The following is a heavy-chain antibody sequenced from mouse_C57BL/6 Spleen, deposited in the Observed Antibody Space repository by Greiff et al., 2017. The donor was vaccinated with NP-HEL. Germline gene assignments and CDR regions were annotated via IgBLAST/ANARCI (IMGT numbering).Heavy chain of an antibody. CDR1: GYSITSGYY. Sequence: EVKLQESGPGLVKPSQSLSLTCSVTGYSITSGYYWNWIRQFPGNKLEWMGYISYDGSNNYNPSLKNRISITRDTSKNQFFLKLNSVTTEDTATYYCARDGYYGSSSSFDYWGQGTTLTVSS. CDR2: ISYDGSN. V-gene: IGHV3-6*01. J-gene: IGHJ2*01. D-gene: IGHD1-1*01. CDR3: ARDGYYGSSSSFDY.